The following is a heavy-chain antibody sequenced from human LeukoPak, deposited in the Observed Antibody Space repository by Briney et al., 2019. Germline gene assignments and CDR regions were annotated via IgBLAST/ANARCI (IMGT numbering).Heavy chain of an antibody. Sequence: SETLSLTCTVSGGSISSYYWSWIREPPGKGLEWIGYIYYSGSTNYNPSLKSRVTISVGTSKNQFSLKLSSVTAADTAVYYCARGDYYDSSGYYTFDYWGQGTLVTVSS. D-gene: IGHD3-22*01. CDR1: GGSISSYY. J-gene: IGHJ4*02. CDR2: IYYSGST. V-gene: IGHV4-59*01. CDR3: ARGDYYDSSGYYTFDY.